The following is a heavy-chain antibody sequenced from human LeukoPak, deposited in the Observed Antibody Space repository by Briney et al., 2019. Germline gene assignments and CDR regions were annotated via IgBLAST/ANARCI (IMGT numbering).Heavy chain of an antibody. CDR3: AKDAAAGTRPYYSDY. D-gene: IGHD6-13*01. CDR1: GFTFSSYS. J-gene: IGHJ4*02. Sequence: PGGSLRLSCAASGFTFSSYSMNWVRQAPGKGLEWVSYISSSSSTIYYADSVKGRFTISRDNAKNSLYLQMNSLRAEDTAVYYCAKDAAAGTRPYYSDYWGQGTLVTVSS. CDR2: ISSSSSTI. V-gene: IGHV3-48*01.